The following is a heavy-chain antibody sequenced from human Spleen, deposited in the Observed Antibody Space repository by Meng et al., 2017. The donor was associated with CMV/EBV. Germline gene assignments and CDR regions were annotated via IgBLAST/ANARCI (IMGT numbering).Heavy chain of an antibody. CDR1: GGSVSSGSYY. Sequence: SETLSLTCTVSGGSVSSGSYYWSWIRQPPGKGLEWIGYIYYSGSTNYNPSLKSRVTISVDTSKNQFSLKLSSVTAADTAVYYCARVDSSGYYLTFDYWGQGTLVTVSS. J-gene: IGHJ4*02. CDR3: ARVDSSGYYLTFDY. CDR2: IYYSGST. D-gene: IGHD3-22*01. V-gene: IGHV4-61*01.